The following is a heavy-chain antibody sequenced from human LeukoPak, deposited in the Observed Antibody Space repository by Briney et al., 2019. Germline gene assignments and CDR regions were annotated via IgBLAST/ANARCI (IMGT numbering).Heavy chain of an antibody. D-gene: IGHD6-13*01. CDR3: AKGVSSSWSNDAFDI. Sequence: GGSLRLSCVASGFTFSRHDMNWVRQAPGKGLEWMAVISYDGSNKYYADSVKGRFTISRDNSKNTLYLQMNSLRTEDTAVYYCAKGVSSSWSNDAFDIWGQGTMVTVSS. CDR1: GFTFSRHD. J-gene: IGHJ3*02. V-gene: IGHV3-30*18. CDR2: ISYDGSNK.